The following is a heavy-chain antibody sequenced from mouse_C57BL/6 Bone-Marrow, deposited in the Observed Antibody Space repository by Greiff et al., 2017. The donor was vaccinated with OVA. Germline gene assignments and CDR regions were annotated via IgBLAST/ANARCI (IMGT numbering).Heavy chain of an antibody. J-gene: IGHJ4*01. D-gene: IGHD1-1*01. V-gene: IGHV14-4*01. Sequence: EVQLQESGAELVRPGASVKLSCTASGFNIKDDYMHWVKQRPEQGLEWIGWIDPENGDTEYASKFQGKATITADTSSNTAYLQLSSLTSEDTAVYYCTHYGSSPYAMDYWGQGTSVTVSS. CDR2: IDPENGDT. CDR1: GFNIKDDY. CDR3: THYGSSPYAMDY.